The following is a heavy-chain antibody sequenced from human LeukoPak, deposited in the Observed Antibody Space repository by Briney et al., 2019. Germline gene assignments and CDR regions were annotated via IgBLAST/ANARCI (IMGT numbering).Heavy chain of an antibody. CDR3: ARLWGATHFDY. D-gene: IGHD1-26*01. CDR2: IYYSGST. CDR1: GGSISSRSYY. J-gene: IGHJ4*02. Sequence: SETLSLTCTVSGGSISSRSYYWGWIRQPPGKGLEWIGTIYYSGSTYYNSSLKSRVTISADTSKNQFSLNLSSVTAADTAVYYCARLWGATHFDYWGQGALVTVSS. V-gene: IGHV4-39*01.